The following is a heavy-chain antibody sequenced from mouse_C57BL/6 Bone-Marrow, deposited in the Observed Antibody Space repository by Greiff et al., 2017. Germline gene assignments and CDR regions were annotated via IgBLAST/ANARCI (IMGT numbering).Heavy chain of an antibody. J-gene: IGHJ1*03. CDR3: ARHVASWDRWYFDV. D-gene: IGHD4-1*01. CDR1: GYAFSSYW. CDR2: IYPGDGDT. Sequence: QLQQSGAELVKPGASAKISCKASGYAFSSYWMNWVKQRPGQGLEWIGQIYPGDGDTNYNGKFKGKATLTADKSCSTAYMQLSSLTSEDSAVYFCARHVASWDRWYFDVWGTGTTVTVSS. V-gene: IGHV1-80*01.